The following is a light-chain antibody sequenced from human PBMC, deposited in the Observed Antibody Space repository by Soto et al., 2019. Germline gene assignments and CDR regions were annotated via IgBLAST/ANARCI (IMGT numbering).Light chain of an antibody. Sequence: EIMLTQSPATLSLSPGERATLSCRASQSVSSYLAWYQQKPGQAPRLLIYDASNRATGIPARFRGSGSGTDFSLTIRRLEPEDFAVYYCQQRSNWPPYHVGQETKLALK. J-gene: IGKJ2*01. CDR3: QQRSNWPPYH. CDR1: QSVSSY. CDR2: DAS. V-gene: IGKV3-11*01.